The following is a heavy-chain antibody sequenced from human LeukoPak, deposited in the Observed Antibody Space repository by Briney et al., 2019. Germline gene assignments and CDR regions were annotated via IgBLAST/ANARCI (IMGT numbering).Heavy chain of an antibody. CDR2: ISGSGGST. CDR3: ARVPGDY. D-gene: IGHD3-10*01. J-gene: IGHJ4*02. Sequence: PGGSLRLSCAASGFTFSNYAMNWVRQAPGKGLEWVSTISGSGGSTYYADSAKGRFTISRDNAKNSLYLQMNSLRAEDTAVYYCARVPGDYWGQGTLVTVSS. V-gene: IGHV3-23*01. CDR1: GFTFSNYA.